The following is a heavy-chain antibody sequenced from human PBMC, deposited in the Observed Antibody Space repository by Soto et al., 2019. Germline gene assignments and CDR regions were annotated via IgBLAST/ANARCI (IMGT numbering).Heavy chain of an antibody. CDR1: GFSLSTSGVG. CDR3: AHDFGDIKGDWFDP. CDR2: IYWDDDK. J-gene: IGHJ5*02. Sequence: SGPTLVKPTQTLTLTCTFSGFSLSTSGVGVGWIRQPPGKALEWLALIYWDDDKRYSPSLKSRLTITKDTSKNQVVLTMTNMDPVDTATYYCAHDFGDIKGDWFDPWGQGTLVTVSS. D-gene: IGHD3-3*01. V-gene: IGHV2-5*02.